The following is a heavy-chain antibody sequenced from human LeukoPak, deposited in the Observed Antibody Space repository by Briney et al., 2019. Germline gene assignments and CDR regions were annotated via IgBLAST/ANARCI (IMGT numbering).Heavy chain of an antibody. CDR2: IHSTGSA. CDR1: ALSTYY. Sequence: SETLSLTCTVSALSTYYWSWIRLPAGKGLEWIGRIHSTGSATYNPSLKSRVTMSVDASKNRFSLKLTSVIAADTALYYCARDRTSAYYRDYFDYWGQGILVTVSS. D-gene: IGHD1-26*01. V-gene: IGHV4-4*07. J-gene: IGHJ4*02. CDR3: ARDRTSAYYRDYFDY.